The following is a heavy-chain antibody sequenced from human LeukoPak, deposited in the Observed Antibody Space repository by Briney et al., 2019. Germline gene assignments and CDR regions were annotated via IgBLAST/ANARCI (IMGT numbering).Heavy chain of an antibody. Sequence: PGGSLRLSCAASGFTFSSYSMNLVRQAPGKGLEWGSYISGSSSTIYYADPVKGRFTISRDNGKNTLYLQMNSLRAEDTAVYYCAKRPAYGSGSYRYYYYGMDVWGQGTTVTVSS. CDR3: AKRPAYGSGSYRYYYYGMDV. V-gene: IGHV3-48*01. J-gene: IGHJ6*02. CDR1: GFTFSSYS. CDR2: ISGSSSTI. D-gene: IGHD3-10*01.